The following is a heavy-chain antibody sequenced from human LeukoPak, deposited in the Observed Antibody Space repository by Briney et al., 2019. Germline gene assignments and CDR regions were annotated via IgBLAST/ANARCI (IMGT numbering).Heavy chain of an antibody. D-gene: IGHD3-16*02. J-gene: IGHJ4*02. Sequence: GGSLRLSCAASGFTFSSYAMSWVRQAPGKGLEWVSAISGSGGNTYYADSVKGRFTISRDNSKNTLYLQMNSLRAEDTAVYYCAKDDEITFGGVIAPSPDYWGQGTLVTVSS. CDR3: AKDDEITFGGVIAPSPDY. CDR1: GFTFSSYA. V-gene: IGHV3-23*01. CDR2: ISGSGGNT.